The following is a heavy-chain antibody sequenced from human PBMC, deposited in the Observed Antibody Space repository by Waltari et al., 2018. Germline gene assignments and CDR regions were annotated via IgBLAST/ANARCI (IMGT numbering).Heavy chain of an antibody. Sequence: QVQLVQSGAEVKKSGASVKVSCKVSGYPLTELSMHWVRQAPGKGLEWMGRINPNSGGTNYAQKFQGRVTMTRDTSISTAYMELSRLRSDDTAVYYCANDYYDSSGYYSPWIWGQGTMVTVSS. D-gene: IGHD3-22*01. CDR2: INPNSGGT. CDR3: ANDYYDSSGYYSPWI. V-gene: IGHV1-2*06. J-gene: IGHJ3*02. CDR1: GYPLTELS.